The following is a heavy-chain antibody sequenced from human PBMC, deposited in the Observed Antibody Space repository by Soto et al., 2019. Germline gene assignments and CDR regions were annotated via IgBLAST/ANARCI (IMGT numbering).Heavy chain of an antibody. CDR1: GYTFTSRY. CDR2: INPSDGTT. V-gene: IGHV1-46*01. Sequence: ASVKVSCKASGYTFTSRYMHWVRQAPGQGLEWMGIINPSDGTTTYAQKFQGRVTITRDTSASTAYMELSSLRSEDTAVYYCARDPPFFDYWGQGTLVTVSS. CDR3: ARDPPFFDY. J-gene: IGHJ4*02.